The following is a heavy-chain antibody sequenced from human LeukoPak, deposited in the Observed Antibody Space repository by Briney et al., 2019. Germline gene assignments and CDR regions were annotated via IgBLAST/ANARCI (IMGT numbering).Heavy chain of an antibody. CDR3: AKGTNTLDWFDP. CDR1: GFTFSSYG. V-gene: IGHV3-23*01. D-gene: IGHD2-8*01. J-gene: IGHJ5*02. Sequence: GGSLRLTCAASGFTFSSYGMSWVRQAPGKGLEWVSAISGSGGSTYYADSVKGRFTISRDNSKNTLYLQMNSLRAEDTAVYYCAKGTNTLDWFDPWGQGTLVTVSS. CDR2: ISGSGGST.